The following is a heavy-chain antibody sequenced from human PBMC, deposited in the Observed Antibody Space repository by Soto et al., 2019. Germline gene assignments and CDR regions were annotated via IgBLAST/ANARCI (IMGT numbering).Heavy chain of an antibody. CDR3: ARDRSSSWYLSDYYYGMDV. Sequence: SQTLSLTCAISGDSVSSNSAAWNWIRQSPSRGLEWLGRTYYRSKWYNDYAVSVKSRITINPDTSKNQFSLQLNSVTPEDTAVYYCARDRSSSWYLSDYYYGMDVCGQGTTVTVSS. CDR1: GDSVSSNSAA. J-gene: IGHJ6*02. CDR2: TYYRSKWYN. D-gene: IGHD6-13*01. V-gene: IGHV6-1*01.